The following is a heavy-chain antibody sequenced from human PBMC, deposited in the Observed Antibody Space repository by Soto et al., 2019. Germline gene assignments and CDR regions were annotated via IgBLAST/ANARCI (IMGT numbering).Heavy chain of an antibody. CDR2: ISANNGNT. J-gene: IGHJ4*02. CDR1: GYTFTSYG. D-gene: IGHD1-26*01. Sequence: QVQLVQSGAEVKKPGASVKVSCKASGYTFTSYGISWVRQAPGQGLEWMGWISANNGNTNYAQNLQGRVTMTTNTSTSTAYXELRSLRSDDTAVYYCARDRGSYALDYWGQGTLVTVSS. CDR3: ARDRGSYALDY. V-gene: IGHV1-18*01.